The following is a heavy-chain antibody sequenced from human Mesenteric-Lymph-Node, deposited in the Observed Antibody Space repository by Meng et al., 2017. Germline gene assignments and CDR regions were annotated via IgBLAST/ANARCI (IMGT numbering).Heavy chain of an antibody. Sequence: GESLKISCAASGFTFSSYSMSWVRQAPGKGLEWVSVISGRGGITHYADSVKGRFTISRDDSKNTLDLQMNSLRAEDTALYYCAKAKYCSVGICPFDYWGQGTLVTVSS. J-gene: IGHJ4*02. V-gene: IGHV3-23*01. D-gene: IGHD2-15*01. CDR2: ISGRGGIT. CDR3: AKAKYCSVGICPFDY. CDR1: GFTFSSYS.